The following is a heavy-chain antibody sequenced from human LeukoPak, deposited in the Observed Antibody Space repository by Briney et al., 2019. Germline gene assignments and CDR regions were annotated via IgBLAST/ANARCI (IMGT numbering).Heavy chain of an antibody. CDR1: GGSISSYY. D-gene: IGHD3-10*01. J-gene: IGHJ6*02. V-gene: IGHV4-4*07. CDR2: IYTSGST. Sequence: PSETLSLTCTVSGGSISSYYWSWIRQPPGKGLEWIGRIYTSGSTNYNPSLKSRVTMSVDTSKNQFSLKLSSVTAADTAVYYCARDEPVYNAGSAPYYYYGMDVWGQGTTVTVSS. CDR3: ARDEPVYNAGSAPYYYYGMDV.